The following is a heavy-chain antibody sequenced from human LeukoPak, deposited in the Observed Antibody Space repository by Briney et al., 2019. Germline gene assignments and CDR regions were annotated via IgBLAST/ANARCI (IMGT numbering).Heavy chain of an antibody. CDR1: GLTFSSYA. CDR2: ISGSGGST. J-gene: IGHJ4*02. CDR3: AKLREYSSSDY. Sequence: GGSLRLSCAASGLTFSSYAMSWVRQAPGKGLEWVSAISGSGGSTYYADSVKGRFTISRDNSKNTLYLQMNSLRAEDTAVYYSAKLREYSSSDYWGQGTLVTVSS. D-gene: IGHD6-6*01. V-gene: IGHV3-23*01.